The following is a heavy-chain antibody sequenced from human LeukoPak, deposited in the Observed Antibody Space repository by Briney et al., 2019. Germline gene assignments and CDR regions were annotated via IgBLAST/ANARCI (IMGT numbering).Heavy chain of an antibody. D-gene: IGHD3-16*02. CDR1: GLTFSTYA. J-gene: IGHJ4*02. V-gene: IGHV3-23*01. CDR3: AKVRLGEFSSIDY. Sequence: PGGSLRLSCAASGLTFSTYAMSWVRQAPGKGLEWVSGISGSGDTTSYADSVKGRFTISRDNSKNTLYLQMNSLRAEDTAVYYCAKVRLGEFSSIDYWGQGTLVIVSS. CDR2: ISGSGDTT.